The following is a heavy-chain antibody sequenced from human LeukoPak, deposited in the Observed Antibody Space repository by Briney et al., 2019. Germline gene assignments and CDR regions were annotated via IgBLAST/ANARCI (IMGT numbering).Heavy chain of an antibody. CDR1: GGSISSYY. J-gene: IGHJ6*02. CDR3: ARLPLAAAGRGYYYYYGMDV. V-gene: IGHV4-59*08. D-gene: IGHD6-13*01. Sequence: SETLSLTCTVSGGSISSYYWSWIRQPPGKGLEWIGYIYYSGSTNYNPSLKSRVTISVDTSKNQFSLKLSSVTAADTAVYYCARLPLAAAGRGYYYYYGMDVWGQGTTVTVSS. CDR2: IYYSGST.